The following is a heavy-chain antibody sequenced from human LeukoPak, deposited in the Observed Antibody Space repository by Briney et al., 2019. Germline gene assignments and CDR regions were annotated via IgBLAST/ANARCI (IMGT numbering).Heavy chain of an antibody. CDR2: IIPILGIA. Sequence: SVKVSCKASGGTFSSYAISWVRQAPGQGLEWMGRIIPILGIANYAQKFQGRVTITADKSTSTAYMELSSLRSEDTAVYYCARDEYYYDSSGLVDYWGQGTLITVSS. J-gene: IGHJ4*02. D-gene: IGHD3-22*01. V-gene: IGHV1-69*04. CDR3: ARDEYYYDSSGLVDY. CDR1: GGTFSSYA.